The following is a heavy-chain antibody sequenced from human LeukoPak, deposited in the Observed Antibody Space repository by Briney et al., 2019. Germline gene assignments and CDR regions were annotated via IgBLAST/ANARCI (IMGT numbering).Heavy chain of an antibody. CDR3: ARGHGFWSGYRPNWFDP. J-gene: IGHJ5*02. CDR2: INHSGST. CDR1: GGSFSGYY. D-gene: IGHD3-3*01. Sequence: SETLSLTCAVYGGSFSGYYWSWLRQPPGKGLEWIGEINHSGSTNYNPSLKSRVTISVDTSKNQFSLKLSSVTAADTAVYYCARGHGFWSGYRPNWFDPWGQGTLGTVSS. V-gene: IGHV4-34*01.